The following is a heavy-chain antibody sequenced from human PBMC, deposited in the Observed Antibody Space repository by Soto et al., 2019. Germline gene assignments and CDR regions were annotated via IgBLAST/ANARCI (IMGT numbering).Heavy chain of an antibody. CDR2: ISYDGSNE. Sequence: QVQLVESGGGVVQPGRSLRLSCAASGFTFSSYGMHWVRQAPGKGLEWVAVISYDGSNEYYADSVKGRFTISRDNSKNTRYLQMNSLRAEDTAVYYCAKGGMWLWGYNGFVPWGQGTLVTVSS. V-gene: IGHV3-30*18. CDR3: AKGGMWLWGYNGFVP. CDR1: GFTFSSYG. D-gene: IGHD3-22*01. J-gene: IGHJ5*02.